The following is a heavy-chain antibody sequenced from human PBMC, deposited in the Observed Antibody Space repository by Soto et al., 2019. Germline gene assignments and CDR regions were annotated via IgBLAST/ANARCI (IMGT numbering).Heavy chain of an antibody. CDR1: GYTFTSYV. J-gene: IGHJ6*03. CDR2: ISAYNGNT. D-gene: IGHD2-15*01. CDR3: ARVYCSGGSCYLGFGWYYYYMDV. Sequence: ASGKVSCKASGYTFTSYVISWVRQAPGQGLEWMGWISAYNGNTNYAQKLQGRVTMTTDTSTSTAYMELRSLRSDDTAVYYCARVYCSGGSCYLGFGWYYYYMDVWGKGTTVTVSS. V-gene: IGHV1-18*01.